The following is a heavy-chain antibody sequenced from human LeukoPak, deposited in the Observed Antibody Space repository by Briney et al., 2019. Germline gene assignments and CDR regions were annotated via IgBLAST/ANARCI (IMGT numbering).Heavy chain of an antibody. J-gene: IGHJ6*03. CDR1: GFTFSSYW. CDR2: IKQDGSEK. Sequence: GGSLRLSCAASGFTFSSYWMSWVHQAPGKGLEWVANIKQDGSEKYYVDSVKGRFTISRDNAKNSLYLQMNSLRAEDTAVYYCARATSSGWPVYYYYYMDVWGKGTTVTVSS. D-gene: IGHD6-19*01. CDR3: ARATSSGWPVYYYYYMDV. V-gene: IGHV3-7*01.